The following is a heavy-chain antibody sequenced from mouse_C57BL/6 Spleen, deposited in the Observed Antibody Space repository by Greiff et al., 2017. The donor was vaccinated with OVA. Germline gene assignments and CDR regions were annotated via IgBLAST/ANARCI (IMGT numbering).Heavy chain of an antibody. CDR2: ISYDGSN. D-gene: IGHD2-5*01. CDR1: GYSITSGYY. Sequence: EVQLQQSGPGLVKPSQSLSLTCSVTGYSITSGYYWTWIRQFPGNKLEWMGYISYDGSNNYNPSLKNRISITRDTSKNQFFLKLNSVTTEDTATYYCASYSNSYYYAMDYWGQGTSVTVSS. J-gene: IGHJ4*01. CDR3: ASYSNSYYYAMDY. V-gene: IGHV3-6*01.